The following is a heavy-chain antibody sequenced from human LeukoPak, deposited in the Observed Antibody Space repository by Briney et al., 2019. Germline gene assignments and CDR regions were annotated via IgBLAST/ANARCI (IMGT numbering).Heavy chain of an antibody. CDR2: INTNTGNP. CDR1: GYTFTSYA. CDR3: ASGESIAAAGTNNWFDP. J-gene: IGHJ5*02. D-gene: IGHD6-13*01. V-gene: IGHV7-4-1*02. Sequence: ASVKVSCKASGYTFTSYAMNWVRQAPGQGLEWMGWINTNTGNPTYAQGFTGRFVFSLDTSVSTAYLQISSLKAEDTAVYYCASGESIAAAGTNNWFDPWGQGTLVTVSS.